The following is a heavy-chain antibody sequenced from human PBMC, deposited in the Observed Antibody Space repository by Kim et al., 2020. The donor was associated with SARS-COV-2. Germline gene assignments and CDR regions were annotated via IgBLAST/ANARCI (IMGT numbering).Heavy chain of an antibody. Sequence: GGSLRLSCAASGFTFSSYAMHWVRQAPGKGLEWVAVISYDGSNKYYADSVKGRFTISRDNSKNTLYLQMNSLRAEDTAVYYCARDQGYCSGGSCFEFDYYYYSGMDVWGQGTTVTVSS. CDR2: ISYDGSNK. J-gene: IGHJ6*02. V-gene: IGHV3-30*04. D-gene: IGHD2-15*01. CDR1: GFTFSSYA. CDR3: ARDQGYCSGGSCFEFDYYYYSGMDV.